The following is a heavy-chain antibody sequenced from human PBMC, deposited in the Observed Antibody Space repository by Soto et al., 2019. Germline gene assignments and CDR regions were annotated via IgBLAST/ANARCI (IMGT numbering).Heavy chain of an antibody. CDR3: ASAAPFNYGGNSGFDF. Sequence: GGSLRLSCAASGFTFSNKWIHWVRQAPGKGLVWVSGIKSDGSTTTYADSVKGRFTISRDNAKNTLYLQMDSLRAEDTAVYYCASAAPFNYGGNSGFDFWGQGTLVTV. J-gene: IGHJ4*02. CDR1: GFTFSNKW. V-gene: IGHV3-74*03. D-gene: IGHD4-17*01. CDR2: IKSDGSTT.